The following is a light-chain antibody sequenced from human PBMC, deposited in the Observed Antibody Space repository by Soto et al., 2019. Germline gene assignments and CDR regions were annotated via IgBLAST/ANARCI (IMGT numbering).Light chain of an antibody. J-gene: IGLJ1*01. V-gene: IGLV2-14*01. CDR1: SGDIGSYNR. Sequence: QSALTQPASVSGSPGQSITISCTGTSGDIGSYNRVSWYQQHPGKAPKLIIYEVTDRPSGVSNRFSGSKSGNTASLTISGLQAEDEAEYYCSSYTNINTRACVFGTGTEVTVL. CDR3: SSYTNINTRACV. CDR2: EVT.